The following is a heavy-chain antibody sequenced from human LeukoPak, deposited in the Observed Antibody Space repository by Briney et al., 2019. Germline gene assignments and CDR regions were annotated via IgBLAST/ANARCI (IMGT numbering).Heavy chain of an antibody. CDR3: AREYSSGWSGAGY. V-gene: IGHV4-59*01. J-gene: IGHJ4*02. CDR2: IYYSGST. D-gene: IGHD6-19*01. Sequence: SETLSLTCTVSGVSISSYYWSWIRQPPGKGLEWIGYIYYSGSTNYNPSLESRVTISVDTSKNQFSLKLSSVTAADTAVYYCAREYSSGWSGAGYWGQGTLVTVSS. CDR1: GVSISSYY.